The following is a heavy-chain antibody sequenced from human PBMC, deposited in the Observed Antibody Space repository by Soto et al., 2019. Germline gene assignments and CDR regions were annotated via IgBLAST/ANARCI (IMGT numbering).Heavy chain of an antibody. V-gene: IGHV4-30-2*01. CDR1: CGSISSGGYS. J-gene: IGHJ5*02. CDR3: ARDQLEGNWFDP. Sequence: QLQLQESGSGLVKPSQTLSLTCAVSCGSISSGGYSWNWIRQPLGKGLEWIGYIYHSVSTYYNPSLKSRVTISVDKSKNQFSLKLTSVTAADTAVYYCARDQLEGNWFDPWGQGTLVTVSS. D-gene: IGHD1-1*01. CDR2: IYHSVST.